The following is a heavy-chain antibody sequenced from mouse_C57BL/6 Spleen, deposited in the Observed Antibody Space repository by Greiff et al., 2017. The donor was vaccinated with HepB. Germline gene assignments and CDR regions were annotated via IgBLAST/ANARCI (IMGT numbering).Heavy chain of an antibody. D-gene: IGHD1-1*01. CDR2: IYPRSGNT. V-gene: IGHV1-81*01. CDR3: AGGGYYGSSHAAWFAY. CDR1: GYTFTSYG. Sequence: VMLVESGAELARPGASVKLSCKASGYTFTSYGISWVKQRTGQGLEWIGEIYPRSGNTYYNEKFKGKATLTADKSSSTAYMELRSLTSEDSAVYFCAGGGYYGSSHAAWFAYWGQGTLVTVSA. J-gene: IGHJ3*01.